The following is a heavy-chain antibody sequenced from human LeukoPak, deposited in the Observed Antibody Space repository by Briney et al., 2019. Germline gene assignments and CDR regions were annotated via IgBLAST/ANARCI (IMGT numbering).Heavy chain of an antibody. Sequence: PSETLSLTCTVSGGSISSGSYYWSWIRQPAGKGLEWIGRIYTSGSTNYNPSLKSRVTISVDTSKNQFSLKLSSVTAADTAVYYCAREEAIFGVRPWGAFDIWGQGTMVTVSS. CDR2: IYTSGST. V-gene: IGHV4-61*02. J-gene: IGHJ3*02. D-gene: IGHD3-3*01. CDR3: AREEAIFGVRPWGAFDI. CDR1: GGSISSGSYY.